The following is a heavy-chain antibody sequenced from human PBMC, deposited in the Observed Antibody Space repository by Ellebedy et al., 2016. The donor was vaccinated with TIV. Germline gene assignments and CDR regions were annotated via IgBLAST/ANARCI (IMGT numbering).Heavy chain of an antibody. CDR2: IYYSGST. J-gene: IGHJ4*02. CDR1: GGSFSGYY. V-gene: IGHV4-34*01. CDR3: ARVSRGVVDY. Sequence: SETLSLTXAVYGGSFSGYYWTWIRQPPGKGLEWIGSIYYSGSTYYNPSLKSRVTISVDTSKNQFSLKLNSVTGADTAVYYCARVSRGVVDYWGQGTLVAVSS. D-gene: IGHD3-10*01.